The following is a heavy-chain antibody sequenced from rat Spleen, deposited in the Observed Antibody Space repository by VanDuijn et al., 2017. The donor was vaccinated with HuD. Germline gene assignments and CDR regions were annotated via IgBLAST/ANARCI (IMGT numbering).Heavy chain of an antibody. V-gene: IGHV10-5*01. Sequence: VQVVESGGGLVQPKESLKISCAASGFTFSNAAMYWVRQAPGKGLEWVARIRTKPNNYATYYADSVKGRFTISRDDSKSMVYLQMDNLKTEDTAMYYCTASDNNLFDYWGQGVMVTVSS. CDR2: IRTKPNNYAT. CDR3: TASDNNLFDY. D-gene: IGHD1-10*01. CDR1: GFTFSNAA. J-gene: IGHJ2*01.